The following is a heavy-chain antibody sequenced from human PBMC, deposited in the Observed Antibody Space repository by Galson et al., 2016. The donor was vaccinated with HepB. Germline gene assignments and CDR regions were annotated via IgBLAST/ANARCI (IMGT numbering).Heavy chain of an antibody. CDR2: ISGSGGSI. CDR1: EFTFSSYA. Sequence: SLRLSCAASEFTFSSYAMSWVRQAPGKGLEWVSGISGSGGSIYSADSVKGRFTISRDNSKNTLYLQMNSLRADDTAVYYCAKKSLVAGTATYVFDNWGQGTLVTVSS. CDR3: AKKSLVAGTATYVFDN. V-gene: IGHV3-23*01. J-gene: IGHJ4*02. D-gene: IGHD6-19*01.